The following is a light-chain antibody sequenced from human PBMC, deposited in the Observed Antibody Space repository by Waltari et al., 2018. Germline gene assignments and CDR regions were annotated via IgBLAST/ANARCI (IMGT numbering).Light chain of an antibody. CDR3: SSYTSSSTLYF. J-gene: IGLJ1*01. CDR1: SSDVGGYNY. V-gene: IGLV2-14*01. Sequence: QSALTQPASVSGSPGQPLTISCTGTSSDVGGYNYVSWYQQHQGKAPKLMIYEVSNRPSGVSNRFSGSKSGNTASLTISGLQAEDEADYYCSSYTSSSTLYFFGTGTKVTVL. CDR2: EVS.